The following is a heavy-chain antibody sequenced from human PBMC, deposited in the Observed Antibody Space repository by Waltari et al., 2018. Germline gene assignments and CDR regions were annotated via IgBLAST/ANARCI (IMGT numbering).Heavy chain of an antibody. CDR1: GFAFANSG. J-gene: IGHJ4*02. CDR2: ISGSGGTT. D-gene: IGHD1-26*01. CDR3: AKSSGSYYEVFDY. V-gene: IGHV3-23*04. Sequence: EVRLVESGGGLVQPGGSMRLSCEASGFAFANSGMSWVRQASGKGLECGSSISGSGGTTYYADSVKGRFTMSKDNSKNTLFLQMNSLRVDDTADYYCAKSSGSYYEVFDYWGRGTLVTVSS.